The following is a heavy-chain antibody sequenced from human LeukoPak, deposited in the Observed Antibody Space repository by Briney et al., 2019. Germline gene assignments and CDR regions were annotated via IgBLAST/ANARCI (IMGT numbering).Heavy chain of an antibody. D-gene: IGHD3-22*01. CDR3: ASLYDSKRWNYFDY. CDR1: GGSFSGYY. V-gene: IGHV4-34*01. J-gene: IGHJ4*02. Sequence: PSETLSLTCAVYGGSFSGYYWSWIRQPPGKGLEWIGEINHSGSTNYNPSLKSRVTISVDTSKNQFSLKLSSVAAADTAVYYCASLYDSKRWNYFDYWGQGTLVTVSS. CDR2: INHSGST.